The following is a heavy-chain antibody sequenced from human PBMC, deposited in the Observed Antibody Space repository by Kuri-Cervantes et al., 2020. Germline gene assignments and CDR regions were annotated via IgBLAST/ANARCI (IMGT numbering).Heavy chain of an antibody. D-gene: IGHD2-2*01. Sequence: SETLSLTCTVSGGSISSGSYYWSWTRQPAGKGLEWIGYIYYSGSTYYNPSLKSRVTISVDTSKNQFSLKLSSVTAADTAVYYCARVVPADRAFDPWGQGTLVTVSS. J-gene: IGHJ5*02. CDR3: ARVVPADRAFDP. CDR1: GGSISSGSYY. V-gene: IGHV4-30-4*08. CDR2: IYYSGST.